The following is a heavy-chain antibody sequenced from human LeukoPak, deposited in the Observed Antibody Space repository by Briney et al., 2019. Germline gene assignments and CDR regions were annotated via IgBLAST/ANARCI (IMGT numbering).Heavy chain of an antibody. CDR1: GFTFSSQA. CDR3: AKHPRLVRYFDS. Sequence: GGSLRLSCAVSGFTFSSQAMSWVRQAPGKGLEWLSGISESGDATFNIDSVKGRFTISRDNSKNTLYLQMTSLRAEDTARYYCAKHPRLVRYFDSWGQGTLVTVSS. J-gene: IGHJ4*02. D-gene: IGHD6-6*01. CDR2: ISESGDAT. V-gene: IGHV3-23*01.